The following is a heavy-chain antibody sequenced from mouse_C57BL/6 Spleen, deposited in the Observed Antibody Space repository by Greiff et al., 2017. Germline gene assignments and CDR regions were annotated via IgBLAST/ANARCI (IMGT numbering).Heavy chain of an antibody. Sequence: VQLQQPGAELVRPGSSVKLSCKASGYTFTSYWMHWVKQRPIQGLEWIGNIDPSDSETHYNQKFKDKATLTVDKSSSTAYMQLSSLTSEDSAVYYCARKTYYSNYGYFDVWGTGTTVTVSS. J-gene: IGHJ1*03. CDR2: IDPSDSET. V-gene: IGHV1-52*01. CDR3: ARKTYYSNYGYFDV. CDR1: GYTFTSYW. D-gene: IGHD2-5*01.